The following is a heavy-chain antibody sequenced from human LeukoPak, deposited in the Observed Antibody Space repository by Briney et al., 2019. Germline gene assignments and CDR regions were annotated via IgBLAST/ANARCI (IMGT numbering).Heavy chain of an antibody. D-gene: IGHD2-21*01. CDR1: GFTFSSYW. J-gene: IGHJ4*02. CDR2: INSDGSST. Sequence: SGGSLRLSCAASGFTFSSYWMHWVRQAPGKGLVWVSRINSDGSSTSYADSVKGRFTISRDNAKNTLYLQMNSLRAEDTAVYYCARVGTPLWARNYFDYWGQGTLVTVSS. V-gene: IGHV3-74*01. CDR3: ARVGTPLWARNYFDY.